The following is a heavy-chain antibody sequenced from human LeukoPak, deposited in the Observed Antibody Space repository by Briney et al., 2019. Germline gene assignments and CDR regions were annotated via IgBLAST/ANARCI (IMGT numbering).Heavy chain of an antibody. J-gene: IGHJ4*02. CDR3: ARGRWHPSVRVDH. D-gene: IGHD6-13*01. V-gene: IGHV4-34*01. Sequence: SETLSLTCVGYGGSFSGYFWSWIRQPPGKGLEWIGEINHSGRTNYNPSLKSRVTISVDTSKNQFSPKVKSMTAADTAVYYCARGRWHPSVRVDHWGQGTLVTVSS. CDR1: GGSFSGYF. CDR2: INHSGRT.